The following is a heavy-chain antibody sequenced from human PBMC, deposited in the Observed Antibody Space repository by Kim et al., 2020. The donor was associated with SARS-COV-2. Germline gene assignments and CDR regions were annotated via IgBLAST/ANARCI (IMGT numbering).Heavy chain of an antibody. CDR2: ISLNSGSI. D-gene: IGHD6-13*01. CDR1: GFTFDDYA. CDR3: TKDSSSWSGLDY. V-gene: IGHV3-9*01. J-gene: IGHJ4*02. Sequence: GRSLRLSCAASGFTFDDYAMHWVRQAPGKGLEWVSGISLNSGSIGYVDSVKGRFTISRDNAKNSLYLQMNSLRGEDTALYYCTKDSSSWSGLDYWGQGTL.